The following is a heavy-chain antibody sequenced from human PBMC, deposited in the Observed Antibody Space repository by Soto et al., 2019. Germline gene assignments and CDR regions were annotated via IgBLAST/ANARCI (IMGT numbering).Heavy chain of an antibody. CDR3: ARDGGYYDSSGYYYEDWFDP. J-gene: IGHJ5*02. Sequence: SETLSLTCAVSGYSISSGYYWGWIRQPPGKGLEWIGSIYHSGSTYYNPSFRSRVTISVDTSKNQFSLKLSSVTAADTAVYYCARDGGYYDSSGYYYEDWFDPWGQGTLVTVSS. V-gene: IGHV4-38-2*02. CDR1: GYSISSGYY. CDR2: IYHSGST. D-gene: IGHD3-22*01.